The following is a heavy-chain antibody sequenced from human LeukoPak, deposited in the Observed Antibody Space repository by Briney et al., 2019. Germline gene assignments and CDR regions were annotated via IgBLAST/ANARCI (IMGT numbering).Heavy chain of an antibody. V-gene: IGHV4-59*01. D-gene: IGHD3-10*01. CDR1: GGSISSYY. CDR2: IYYSGST. CDR3: ARERYYGSGSYVDY. J-gene: IGHJ4*02. Sequence: SETLSLTWTVSGGSISSYYWSWIRQPPGKGLEWIGYIYYSGSTNYNPSLKSRVTISVDTSKNQFSLKLSSVTAADTAVYYCARERYYGSGSYVDYWGQGTLVTVSS.